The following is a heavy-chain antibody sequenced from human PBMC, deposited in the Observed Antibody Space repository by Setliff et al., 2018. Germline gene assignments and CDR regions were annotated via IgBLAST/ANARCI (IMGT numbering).Heavy chain of an antibody. D-gene: IGHD5-18*01. CDR1: GGSISSSSYY. J-gene: IGHJ4*02. V-gene: IGHV4-61*01. CDR2: VYSSGIT. Sequence: SETLSLTCTVSGGSISSSSYYWSWIRQPPGKGLEWIGYVYSSGITNYNPSLKSRVTMSVDTSKNQFSLKLSSVTAADTAVYYCARETTAWGYVDTAMVTFIDQWGQGTLVTVSS. CDR3: ARETTAWGYVDTAMVTFIDQ.